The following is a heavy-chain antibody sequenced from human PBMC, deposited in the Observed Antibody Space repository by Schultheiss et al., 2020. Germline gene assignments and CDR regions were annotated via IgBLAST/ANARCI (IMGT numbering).Heavy chain of an antibody. V-gene: IGHV3-23*01. J-gene: IGHJ4*02. Sequence: GGSLRLSCAASGFAFSNYAMSWVRQAPGKGLEWVSAMSGSDGSTYYADSVKGRFTISRDNSKNTLYMQLNSLRAEDTAVYYCASVPGAEDFDYWGQGTLVTVSS. CDR3: ASVPGAEDFDY. CDR1: GFAFSNYA. CDR2: MSGSDGST. D-gene: IGHD7-27*01.